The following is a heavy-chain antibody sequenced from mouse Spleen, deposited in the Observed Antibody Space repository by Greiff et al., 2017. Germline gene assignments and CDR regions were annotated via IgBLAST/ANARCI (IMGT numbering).Heavy chain of an antibody. Sequence: QVQLKESGPELVKPGASVKMSCKASGYTFTSYWITWVKQRPGQGLEWIGDIYPGSGSTNYNEKFKSKATLTVDTSSSTAYMQLSSLTSEDSAVYYCAREANYYFDYWGQGTTLTVSS. D-gene: IGHD3-2*02. CDR3: AREANYYFDY. V-gene: IGHV1-55*01. CDR2: IYPGSGST. J-gene: IGHJ2*01. CDR1: GYTFTSYW.